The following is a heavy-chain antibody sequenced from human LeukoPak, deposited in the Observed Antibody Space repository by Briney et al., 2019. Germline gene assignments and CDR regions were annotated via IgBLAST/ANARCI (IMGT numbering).Heavy chain of an antibody. V-gene: IGHV3-74*01. CDR1: GFTFSSYW. Sequence: GGSLRLSCAVSGFTFSSYWMHWVRQVPGKGLVWVSRMNSDGSSTNYADSVKGRFTISRDNAKNTLYLQMNGLRAEDTAVYYCARQTTTWFDPWGQGTLVTVSS. CDR2: MNSDGSST. D-gene: IGHD4-17*01. J-gene: IGHJ5*02. CDR3: ARQTTTWFDP.